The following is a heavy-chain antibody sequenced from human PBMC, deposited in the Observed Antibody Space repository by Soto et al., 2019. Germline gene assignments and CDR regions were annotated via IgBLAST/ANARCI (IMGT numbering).Heavy chain of an antibody. J-gene: IGHJ6*02. CDR2: ISGSGEST. CDR3: ARDRHGSDWYTYYFYTLAV. CDR1: GFTFSSYA. D-gene: IGHD6-13*01. Sequence: PGGSLRLSCEASGFTFSSYAMYWVRQAPGKGLEWVSGISGSGESTYYTDSVKGRFTISRDNSKNTLYVQMNGLRAEDTAVYYCARDRHGSDWYTYYFYTLAVWGQGTTVTVSS. V-gene: IGHV3-23*01.